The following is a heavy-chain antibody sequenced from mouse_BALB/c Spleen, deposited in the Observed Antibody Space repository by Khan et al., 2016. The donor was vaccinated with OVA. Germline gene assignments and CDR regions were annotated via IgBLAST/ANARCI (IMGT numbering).Heavy chain of an antibody. CDR3: ARDYWFTY. Sequence: EVELVESGGGLVKPGGSLKLSCAASGFTFSNYAMSWVRQTPEKRLDWVASISSGGSTYYPDSVTGRFTISRDNDRNILYLQMSSLRSEETAMYYCARDYWFTYWGQGTLVTVSA. J-gene: IGHJ3*01. V-gene: IGHV5-6-5*01. CDR2: ISSGGST. CDR1: GFTFSNYA.